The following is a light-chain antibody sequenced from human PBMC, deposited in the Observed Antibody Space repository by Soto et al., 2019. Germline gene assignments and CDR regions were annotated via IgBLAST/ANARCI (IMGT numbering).Light chain of an antibody. V-gene: IGKV3-11*01. CDR2: DAS. CDR1: PSVSSY. Sequence: EIVLTQSPAILSMSPGERATLSCRASPSVSSYFAWYQQKPGQAPRLLIYDASNRATGVPARFSGSGSGTDFTLTISSLEPEDCAVYYGQQRRYWPVTFGQGPKVEIK. CDR3: QQRRYWPVT. J-gene: IGKJ1*01.